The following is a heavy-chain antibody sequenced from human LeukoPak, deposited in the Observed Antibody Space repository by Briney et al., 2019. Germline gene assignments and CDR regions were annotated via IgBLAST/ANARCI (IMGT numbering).Heavy chain of an antibody. CDR2: ISGSGGST. CDR3: AKDFRSNYYDSSGLDDY. Sequence: GGSLRLSCAASGFNFSSYAMSWVRQAPGKGLEWVSAISGSGGSTYYADSVKGRITISRDNSKNTLYLQMNSLRAEDTAVYYCAKDFRSNYYDSSGLDDYWGQGTLVTVSS. D-gene: IGHD3-22*01. J-gene: IGHJ4*02. CDR1: GFNFSSYA. V-gene: IGHV3-23*01.